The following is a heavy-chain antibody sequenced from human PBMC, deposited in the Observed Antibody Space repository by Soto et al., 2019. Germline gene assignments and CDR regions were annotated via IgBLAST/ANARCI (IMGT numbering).Heavy chain of an antibody. D-gene: IGHD5-12*01. J-gene: IGHJ6*02. Sequence: SLRLSCAASGFTFSNYGMHWVRQAPGKGLEWVAVIWYDGSNKYYADSVKGRFNISRDNSKNTLYLQMNSLRAEDTAVYYCARDSRGYSGYDLYYYYYGMDVWGQGTTVTVSS. V-gene: IGHV3-33*01. CDR2: IWYDGSNK. CDR1: GFTFSNYG. CDR3: ARDSRGYSGYDLYYYYYGMDV.